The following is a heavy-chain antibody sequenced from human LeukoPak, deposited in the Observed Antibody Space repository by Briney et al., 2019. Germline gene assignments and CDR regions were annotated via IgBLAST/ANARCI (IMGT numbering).Heavy chain of an antibody. V-gene: IGHV1-2*02. J-gene: IGHJ4*02. CDR3: ARGGAYTYGYY. CDR1: GYTFTDYY. Sequence: ASVKVSCKASGYTFTDYYIHWVRQAPGQGLEWMGWISPNSGGTNYAQKFQGRVTMTRDTSISTAYMKLSSLRSDDTAVYYCARGGAYTYGYYWGQGTLVTVSS. CDR2: ISPNSGGT. D-gene: IGHD5-18*01.